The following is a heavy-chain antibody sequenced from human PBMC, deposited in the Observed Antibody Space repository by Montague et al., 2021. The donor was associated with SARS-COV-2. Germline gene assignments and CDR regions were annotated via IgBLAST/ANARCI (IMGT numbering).Heavy chain of an antibody. Sequence: SLRLSCAASGFSFSAFSMDWVRQGPGKGLEWVSSISRTGNYIYYSDSVKGRFTISRDDAKNSLYLQVNSLRAEDSAVYFCARDLGGHDMGRYYYMDVWGKGTTVTVSS. CDR3: ARDLGGHDMGRYYYMDV. CDR2: ISRTGNYI. CDR1: GFSFSAFS. J-gene: IGHJ6*03. V-gene: IGHV3-21*01. D-gene: IGHD5-12*01.